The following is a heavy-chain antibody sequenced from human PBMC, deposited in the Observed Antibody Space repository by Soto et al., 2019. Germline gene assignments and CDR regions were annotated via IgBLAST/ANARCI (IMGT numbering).Heavy chain of an antibody. CDR1: GGPITSGGHY. J-gene: IGHJ4*02. D-gene: IGHD3-22*01. V-gene: IGHV4-31*03. CDR2: IDFRGST. CDR3: ARAITMIVMGFDS. Sequence: QVQLQESGPGLVKPSQTLSLTCTVSGGPITSGGHYWSWIRQHPGKGLEWLGYIDFRGSTKFNPSLKSRLSVSVDTSKNQFSLKLNSVPAADTAVYYCARAITMIVMGFDSWGQGPLVTVSS.